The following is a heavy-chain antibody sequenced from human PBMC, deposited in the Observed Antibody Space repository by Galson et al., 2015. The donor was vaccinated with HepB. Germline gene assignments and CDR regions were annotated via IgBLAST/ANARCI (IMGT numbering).Heavy chain of an antibody. Sequence: SVKVSCKASGGTFSSYVISWVRQAPGQGLEWMGGIIPIFGTANYAQKFQGRVTITADESTSTAYMELSSLRSEDTAVYYCARDPGYYYDSSGPRGYYYGMDVWGQGTTVTVSS. D-gene: IGHD3-22*01. V-gene: IGHV1-69*13. CDR1: GGTFSSYV. J-gene: IGHJ6*02. CDR2: IIPIFGTA. CDR3: ARDPGYYYDSSGPRGYYYGMDV.